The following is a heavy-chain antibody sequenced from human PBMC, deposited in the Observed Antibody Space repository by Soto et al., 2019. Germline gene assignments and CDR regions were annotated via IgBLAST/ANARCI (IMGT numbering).Heavy chain of an antibody. Sequence: ASVKVSCKASGGTLSSYVISWVRQAPGQGLKWMGGIIPMFGTAKYAQKFQARVTITADESTSTAYMELSSLRSEDTAVYYCASGTDYYDSSGYYQCFDYWGQGTLVTVS. J-gene: IGHJ4*02. V-gene: IGHV1-69*13. CDR3: ASGTDYYDSSGYYQCFDY. CDR1: GGTLSSYV. CDR2: IIPMFGTA. D-gene: IGHD3-22*01.